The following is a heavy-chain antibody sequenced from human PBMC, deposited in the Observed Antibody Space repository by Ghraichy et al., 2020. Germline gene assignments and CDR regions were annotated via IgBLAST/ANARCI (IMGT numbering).Heavy chain of an antibody. D-gene: IGHD5-18*01. CDR1: GGSISSSSYY. V-gene: IGHV4-39*01. CDR3: ARGSSRGYSSPFDY. J-gene: IGHJ4*02. CDR2: IYYSGST. Sequence: TLSPTCTVSGGSISSSSYYWGWIRQPPGKGLEWIGSIYYSGSTYYNPSLKSRVTISVDTSKNQFSLKLSSVTAADTAVYYCARGSSRGYSSPFDYWGQGTLVTVSS.